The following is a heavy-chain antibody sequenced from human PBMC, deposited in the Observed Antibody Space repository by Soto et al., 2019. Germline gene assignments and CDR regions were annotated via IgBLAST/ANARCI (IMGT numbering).Heavy chain of an antibody. V-gene: IGHV1-8*01. CDR3: ARGPRGDYVFDY. J-gene: IGHJ4*02. D-gene: IGHD4-17*01. CDR2: MNPNSGNT. CDR1: GYTFTSYD. Sequence: QVQLVQSGAEVKKPGASVKVSCKASGYTFTSYDINWVRQATGQGLEWMGWMNPNSGNTGYAQKFQGRVTMXRXXSISTAYMELSSLRSEDTAVYYCARGPRGDYVFDYWGQGTLVTVSS.